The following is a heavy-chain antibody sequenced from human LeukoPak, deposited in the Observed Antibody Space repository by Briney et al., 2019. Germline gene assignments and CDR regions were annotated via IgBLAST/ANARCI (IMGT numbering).Heavy chain of an antibody. J-gene: IGHJ3*02. V-gene: IGHV3-30*02. CDR2: IRYDGSNK. Sequence: GGSLRLSCAASGFTFSSYGMHWVRQAPGKGLEWVAFIRYDGSNKYYADSVKGRFTISRDNSKNTLYLQMNSLRAEDTAVYYCAKVRYLGINGGAFDIWGQGTMVTVSS. D-gene: IGHD3-16*01. CDR1: GFTFSSYG. CDR3: AKVRYLGINGGAFDI.